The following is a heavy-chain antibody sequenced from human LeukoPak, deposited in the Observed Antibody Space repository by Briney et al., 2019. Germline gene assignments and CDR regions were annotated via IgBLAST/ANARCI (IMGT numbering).Heavy chain of an antibody. D-gene: IGHD2-21*02. V-gene: IGHV1-3*01. CDR1: GFTFTSSA. CDR2: INAGNGNT. J-gene: IGHJ5*02. Sequence: GASVKVSCKASGFTFTSSAMHWVRQAPGQRLEWMGWINAGNGNTKYSQKFQGRVTITRDTSASTAYMELSSLRSEDTAVYYCARDLSAIRFLNWFDPWGQGTLVTVSS. CDR3: ARDLSAIRFLNWFDP.